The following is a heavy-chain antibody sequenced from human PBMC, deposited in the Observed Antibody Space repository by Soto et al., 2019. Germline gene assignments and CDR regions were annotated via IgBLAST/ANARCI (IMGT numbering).Heavy chain of an antibody. Sequence: GGSLRLSCAASGFTFSSYAMSWVRQAPGKGLEWVSAISGSGGSTYYADSVKGRFTISRDNSKNTLYLQMNSLRSEDTAVYYCARGTGYCSGGSCYLPGLPYWYFDLWGRGTLVTVSS. CDR3: ARGTGYCSGGSCYLPGLPYWYFDL. D-gene: IGHD2-15*01. V-gene: IGHV3-23*01. CDR1: GFTFSSYA. J-gene: IGHJ2*01. CDR2: ISGSGGST.